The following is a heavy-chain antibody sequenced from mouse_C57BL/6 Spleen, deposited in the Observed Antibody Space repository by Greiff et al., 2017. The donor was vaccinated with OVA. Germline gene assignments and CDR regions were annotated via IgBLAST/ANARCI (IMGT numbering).Heavy chain of an antibody. CDR2: IHPNNGGT. Sequence: VQLQQSGPELVKPGASVKLSCKASGYTFTDYNMDWVKQSPGQCLEWIGDIHPNNGGTIYNQKFKGKATLTVDKSSSTAYMELRSLTSEDTAVYYCARTRSCSNDDAMDDGGQGTSVTVAS. CDR3: ARTRSCSNDDAMDD. V-gene: IGHV1-18*01. D-gene: IGHD2-12*01. CDR1: GYTFTDYN. J-gene: IGHJ4*01.